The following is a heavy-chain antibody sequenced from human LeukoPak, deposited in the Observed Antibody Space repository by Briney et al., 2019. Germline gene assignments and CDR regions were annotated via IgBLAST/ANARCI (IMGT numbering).Heavy chain of an antibody. Sequence: ASVKVSCKASGYTFTGYYMHWVRQAPGQGLEWMGWINPNSGGTNYAQKFQGRVTMTRDTSISTAYMELSRLRSDDTAVYYCARDLGYSGYDPFDYWGQGTLVTVSS. CDR1: GYTFTGYY. CDR3: ARDLGYSGYDPFDY. J-gene: IGHJ4*02. V-gene: IGHV1-2*02. D-gene: IGHD5-12*01. CDR2: INPNSGGT.